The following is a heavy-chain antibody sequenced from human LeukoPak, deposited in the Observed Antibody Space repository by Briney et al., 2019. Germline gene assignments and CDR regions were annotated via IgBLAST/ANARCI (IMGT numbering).Heavy chain of an antibody. CDR3: ARDLAVPGTARGY. CDR1: GYTFTNYA. J-gene: IGHJ4*02. Sequence: ASVKVSCKASGYTFTNYAMNWVRQAPGQGLEWMGWINTNTGNPTYAQGFTGRFVFSLDSSVSTAYLQIDSVEAEDTAVYFCARDLAVPGTARGYWGQGTLVTVSS. CDR2: INTNTGNP. D-gene: IGHD6-19*01. V-gene: IGHV7-4-1*01.